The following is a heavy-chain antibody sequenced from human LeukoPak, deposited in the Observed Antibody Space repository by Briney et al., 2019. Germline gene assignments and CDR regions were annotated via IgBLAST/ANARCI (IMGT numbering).Heavy chain of an antibody. CDR3: ARDGPRFGEFYDY. CDR1: GFTFSSYW. J-gene: IGHJ4*02. D-gene: IGHD3-10*01. V-gene: IGHV3-7*01. Sequence: GGSLRLSCAASGFTFSSYWMSWVRQAPGKGLEWVANMKHDGSEKHYVDSVKGRFTISRDNAKNLLYLQMNSLRVEDTAVYYCARDGPRFGEFYDYWGQGTLVTVSS. CDR2: MKHDGSEK.